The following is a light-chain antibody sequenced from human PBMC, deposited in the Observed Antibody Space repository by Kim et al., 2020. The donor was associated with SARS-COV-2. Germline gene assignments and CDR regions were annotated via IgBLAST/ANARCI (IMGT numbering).Light chain of an antibody. CDR1: SLRNSY. V-gene: IGLV3-19*01. J-gene: IGLJ3*02. Sequence: SSELTQDPDVYVALRHTISSNSKGDSLRNSYANWYQQRPGQAPVLVLYGKYNRPSGIPDRFSGSASGNTASLTITGAQAEDEADYYCNSRDSSGDHVVFG. CDR3: NSRDSSGDHVV. CDR2: GKY.